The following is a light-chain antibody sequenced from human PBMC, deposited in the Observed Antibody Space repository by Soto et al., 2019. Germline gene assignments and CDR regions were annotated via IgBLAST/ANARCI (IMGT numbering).Light chain of an antibody. Sequence: QSVLTQPPSASGSPGQSVTISCTGTKNDIGVYDFVSWYQHHPGKAPRLIIYEVVQRPSGVPDRFSGSKSGTSATLGITGLQTGDEAYYYCGTWDVSLSAGVFGGGTKVTVL. J-gene: IGLJ3*02. V-gene: IGLV2-8*01. CDR1: KNDIGVYDF. CDR2: EVV. CDR3: GTWDVSLSAGV.